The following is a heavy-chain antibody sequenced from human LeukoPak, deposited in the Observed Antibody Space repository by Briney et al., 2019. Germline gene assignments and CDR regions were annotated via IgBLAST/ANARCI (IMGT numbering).Heavy chain of an antibody. CDR3: ARDRDGDYPNWFDP. D-gene: IGHD4-17*01. CDR2: ISSSSYI. V-gene: IGHV3-21*01. Sequence: GGSLRLSCAASGFTFSSYSMNWVRQAPGKGLEWVSSISSSSYIYYADSVKGRFTISRDNAKNSLYLQMNSLRAEDTAVYYCARDRDGDYPNWFDPWGQGTLVTVSS. CDR1: GFTFSSYS. J-gene: IGHJ5*02.